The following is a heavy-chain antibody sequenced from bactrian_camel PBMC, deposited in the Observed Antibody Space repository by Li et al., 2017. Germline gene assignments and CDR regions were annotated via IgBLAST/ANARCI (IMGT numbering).Heavy chain of an antibody. J-gene: IGHJ4*01. CDR1: GFIFSPYY. V-gene: IGHV3-2*01. CDR2: IKMDGGNT. Sequence: QLVESGGGLVQPGGSLRLSCAASGFIFSPYYTSWARQAPGKGLEWVSSIKMDGGNTYYADSVQGRFTISRDNAKNTVYLQMYSLKPDDTAMYYCASGDYWGRGTQVTVS. CDR3: ASGDY.